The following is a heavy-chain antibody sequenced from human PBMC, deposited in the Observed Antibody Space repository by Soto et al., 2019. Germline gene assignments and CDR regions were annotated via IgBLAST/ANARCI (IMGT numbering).Heavy chain of an antibody. CDR1: GYTFTGYY. Sequence: ASVKVSCKASGYTFTGYYMHWVRQAPGQGLEWMGWINPNSGGTNYAQKFQGRVTMTRDNSKSTLNLQMNSLRADDTAVYYCARARRGAPYYYTMDLWGQGTTVTVSS. D-gene: IGHD3-10*01. CDR3: ARARRGAPYYYTMDL. CDR2: INPNSGGT. J-gene: IGHJ6*02. V-gene: IGHV1-2*02.